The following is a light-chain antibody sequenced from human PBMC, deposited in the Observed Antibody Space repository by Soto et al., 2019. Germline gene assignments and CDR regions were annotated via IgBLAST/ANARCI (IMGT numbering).Light chain of an antibody. J-gene: IGKJ4*01. CDR1: QGIKNY. V-gene: IGKV1-27*01. Sequence: DIQMTQSPSSLSASVVDIVTITCRASQGIKNYLAWYQQKPGETPKLLIYAASTLESGIPPRFSGSGSGTDFTLTINNLQPEDVATYYCQRYYNAPFTFGGGTTGDIK. CDR3: QRYYNAPFT. CDR2: AAS.